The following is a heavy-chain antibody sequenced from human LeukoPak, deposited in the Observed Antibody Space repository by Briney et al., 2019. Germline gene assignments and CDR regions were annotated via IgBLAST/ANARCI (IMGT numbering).Heavy chain of an antibody. J-gene: IGHJ4*02. V-gene: IGHV3-23*01. CDR2: IRPTGTNT. CDR3: AKLAFSDTSAALRDISF. CDR1: GFPFNTYA. Sequence: GGSLRLSCAASGFPFNTYAMSWVRQAPGKGLEYISVIRPTGTNTYYASSVKGRFTISRDDSRTTVYLQMSSLRAEDTAIYYCAKLAFSDTSAALRDISFWGQGALVTVSS. D-gene: IGHD6-6*01.